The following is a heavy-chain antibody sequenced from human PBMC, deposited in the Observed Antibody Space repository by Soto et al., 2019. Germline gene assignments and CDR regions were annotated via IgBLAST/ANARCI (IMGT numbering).Heavy chain of an antibody. V-gene: IGHV3-11*01. CDR2: ISGSGSTI. CDR3: ARVVAATPGAFDI. CDR1: GFTFSDYY. J-gene: IGHJ3*02. Sequence: GGSLRLSCAASGFTFSDYYMSWIRQAPGKGLEWVSYISGSGSTIYYADSVKGRFTISRDNAKNSLYLQMNSLRAEDTAVYYCARVVAATPGAFDIWGQGTMVTVSS. D-gene: IGHD2-15*01.